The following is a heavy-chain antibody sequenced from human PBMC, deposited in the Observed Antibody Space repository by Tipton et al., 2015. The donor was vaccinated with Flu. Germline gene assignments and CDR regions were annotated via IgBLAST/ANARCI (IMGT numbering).Heavy chain of an antibody. CDR2: IYTSGST. J-gene: IGHJ4*02. D-gene: IGHD3-3*01. CDR1: GGSISSYY. Sequence: TLSLTCTVSGGSISSYYWSWIRQRAGKGLEWIGRIYTSGSTNYNPSLKSRVTMSVDTSKNQFSLKLSSVTAADTAVYYCARDGEGVVIIPPYYFDYWGQGTLVTVSS. CDR3: ARDGEGVVIIPPYYFDY. V-gene: IGHV4-4*07.